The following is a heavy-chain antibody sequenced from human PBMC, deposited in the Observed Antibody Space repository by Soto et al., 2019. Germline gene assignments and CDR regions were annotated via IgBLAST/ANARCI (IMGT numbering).Heavy chain of an antibody. CDR1: GFTFSYYY. CDR3: AREQLANWFDP. D-gene: IGHD6-13*01. Sequence: GGSLRLSCAASGFTFSYYYMSWIRQAPGKGLEWVSYISSSSSYTNYADSVKGRFTISRDNAKNSLYLQMNSLRAEDTAVYYCAREQLANWFDPWGQGTLVTVS. CDR2: ISSSSSYT. V-gene: IGHV3-11*06. J-gene: IGHJ5*02.